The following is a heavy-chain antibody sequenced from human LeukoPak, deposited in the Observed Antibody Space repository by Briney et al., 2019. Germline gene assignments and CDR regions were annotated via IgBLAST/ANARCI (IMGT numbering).Heavy chain of an antibody. V-gene: IGHV1-24*01. Sequence: GASVKVSCKVSGYTLTELSMHWVRQAPGKGLEWMGGFDPEDGETIYAQKFQGRVTMTEDTSTDTAYMELSSLRSEDTAVYYCATEGRIGDLLLWRGYYFDYWGQGTLVTVPS. J-gene: IGHJ4*02. CDR3: ATEGRIGDLLLWRGYYFDY. D-gene: IGHD3-10*01. CDR1: GYTLTELS. CDR2: FDPEDGET.